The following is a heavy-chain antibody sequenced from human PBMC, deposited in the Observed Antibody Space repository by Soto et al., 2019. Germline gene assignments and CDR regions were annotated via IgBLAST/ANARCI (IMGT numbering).Heavy chain of an antibody. CDR1: GYTFSDYY. CDR3: TRSRQVGHQTFLHS. Sequence: ASVKVSCKASGYTFSDYYMHWVRQAPGQGLEWMGIINPSGDSTTYAQKFQGRVTMTRDTSTSTLYLEVSSLRSEDTAVYFCTRSRQVGHQTFLHSWGQGALVTISS. V-gene: IGHV1-46*01. CDR2: INPSGDST. J-gene: IGHJ4*02. D-gene: IGHD1-26*01.